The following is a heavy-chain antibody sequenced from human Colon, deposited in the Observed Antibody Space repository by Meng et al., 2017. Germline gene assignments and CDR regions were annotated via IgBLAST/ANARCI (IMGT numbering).Heavy chain of an antibody. CDR1: GGSISSYY. CDR2: ISYSGST. D-gene: IGHD6-19*01. CDR3: ARGIAVADNWFDP. J-gene: IGHJ5*02. Sequence: QVQRQESGQVLVTPSVTLSLTGTVSGGSISSYYWSWIRQPTGKGLEWIGYISYSGSTNYNPSLKSRVTISVDTSKNRFSLRLSSVTAADTAVYYCARGIAVADNWFDPWGQGTLVTVSS. V-gene: IGHV4-59*01.